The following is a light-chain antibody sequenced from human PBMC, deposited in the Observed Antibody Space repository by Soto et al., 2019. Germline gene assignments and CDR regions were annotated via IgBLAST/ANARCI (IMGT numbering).Light chain of an antibody. Sequence: DIQMTQTPSSLSASVGDRFTITCRASQSISIYLNWYQLEPGKAPNLXXYGASYLKSGVPTRFSGSGSGTDFTLTISSLQPEDFAIYYGQQTYTTPEITFGQGTRLEIK. CDR3: QQTYTTPEIT. J-gene: IGKJ5*01. CDR2: GAS. CDR1: QSISIY. V-gene: IGKV1-39*01.